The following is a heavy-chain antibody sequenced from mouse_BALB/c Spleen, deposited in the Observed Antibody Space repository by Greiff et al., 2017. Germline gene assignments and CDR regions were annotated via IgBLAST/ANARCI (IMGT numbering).Heavy chain of an antibody. D-gene: IGHD1-1*01. V-gene: IGHV1-69*02. J-gene: IGHJ2*01. CDR3: TRSLYYGSSHFDY. CDR1: GYTFTSYW. Sequence: QVQLQQPGAELVRPGASVKLSCKASGYTFTSYWINWVKQRPGQGLEWIGNIYPSDSYTNYNQKFKDKATLTVDKSSSTAYMQLSSPTSEDSAVYYCTRSLYYGSSHFDYWGQGTTLTVSS. CDR2: IYPSDSYT.